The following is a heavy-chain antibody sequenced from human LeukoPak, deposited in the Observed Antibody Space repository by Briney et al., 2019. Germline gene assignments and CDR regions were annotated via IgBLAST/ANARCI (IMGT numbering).Heavy chain of an antibody. CDR2: IYPGDSDT. Sequence: PGESLKISFKGSGYSFTSYWIGWVRQMPGKGLEWMGIIYPGDSDTRYSPSFQGQVTISADKSISTAYLQWSSLKASDTAMYYCARGIVGATGDVYYFDYWGQGTLVTVSS. J-gene: IGHJ4*02. CDR1: GYSFTSYW. V-gene: IGHV5-51*01. CDR3: ARGIVGATGDVYYFDY. D-gene: IGHD1-26*01.